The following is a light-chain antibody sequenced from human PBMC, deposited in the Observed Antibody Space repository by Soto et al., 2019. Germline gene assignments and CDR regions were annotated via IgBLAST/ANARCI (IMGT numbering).Light chain of an antibody. Sequence: EIVLTQSPATLSLSPGERATLSCRASESIGSYLAWYQQRPGQPPRLLIYDASNRANGIPARFSGSGSGTDFTLTINSLENEDFAVYYCQQRNNWEAVAHGTRLES. CDR3: QQRNNWEA. V-gene: IGKV3-11*01. CDR2: DAS. CDR1: ESIGSY. J-gene: IGKJ5*01.